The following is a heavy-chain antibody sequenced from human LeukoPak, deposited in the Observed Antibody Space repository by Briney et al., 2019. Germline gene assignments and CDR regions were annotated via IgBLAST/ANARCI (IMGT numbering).Heavy chain of an antibody. CDR3: ARVYDYGDYYFDH. Sequence: GGSLRLSCAASGFTVSTNFMSWVRQAPGKGLEWISVIYRGGTTYYAGSVKDRFTISRDNSKNTLYLQMSSLRAEDTAVYYCARVYDYGDYYFDHWGQGTLVTVSS. CDR1: GFTVSTNF. V-gene: IGHV3-66*01. J-gene: IGHJ4*02. D-gene: IGHD2-21*02. CDR2: IYRGGTT.